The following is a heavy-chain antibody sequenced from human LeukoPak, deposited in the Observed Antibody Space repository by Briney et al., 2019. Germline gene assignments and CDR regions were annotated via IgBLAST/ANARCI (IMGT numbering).Heavy chain of an antibody. CDR3: ARHKYSSGWPPEGAFDI. J-gene: IGHJ3*02. Sequence: SETLSLTCTVSGYSISSGYYWGWIRQPPGKGLEWIANIYHSGNTYYNPSLKSRVTISVDTSRNQFSLKLSSVTAADTAVYYCARHKYSSGWPPEGAFDIWGQGTMVTVSS. CDR1: GYSISSGYY. CDR2: IYHSGNT. V-gene: IGHV4-38-2*02. D-gene: IGHD6-19*01.